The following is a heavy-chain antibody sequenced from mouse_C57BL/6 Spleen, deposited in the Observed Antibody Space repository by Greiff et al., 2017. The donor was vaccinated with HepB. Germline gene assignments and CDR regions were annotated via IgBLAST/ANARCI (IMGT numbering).Heavy chain of an antibody. V-gene: IGHV1-85*01. CDR3: AKGSNYDYYAMDY. Sequence: VKLMESGPELVKPGASVKLSCKASGYTFTSYDINWVKQRPGQGLEWIGWIYPRDGSTKYNEKFKGKATLTVDTSSSTAYMELHSLTSEDSAVYFCAKGSNYDYYAMDYWGQGTSVTVSS. CDR1: GYTFTSYD. J-gene: IGHJ4*01. D-gene: IGHD2-5*01. CDR2: IYPRDGST.